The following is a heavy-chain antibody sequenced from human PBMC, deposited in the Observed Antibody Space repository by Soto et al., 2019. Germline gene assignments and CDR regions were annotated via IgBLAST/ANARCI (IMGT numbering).Heavy chain of an antibody. D-gene: IGHD2-2*02. Sequence: PGGSLRLSCAASGFIFSSYWMSWVRQAPGKGLEWVSSISAYSSPIFYADSVKGRFTISRDNAKNSLYLQMNSLRAGDTAVYYCVRGGRGYTRDDVFDIWGQGTMVTVSS. CDR2: ISAYSSPI. J-gene: IGHJ3*02. CDR3: VRGGRGYTRDDVFDI. V-gene: IGHV3-21*06. CDR1: GFIFSSYW.